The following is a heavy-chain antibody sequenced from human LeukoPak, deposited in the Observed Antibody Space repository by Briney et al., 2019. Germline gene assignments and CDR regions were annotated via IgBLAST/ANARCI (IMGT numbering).Heavy chain of an antibody. CDR2: IYPGDSDT. D-gene: IGHD3-3*01. V-gene: IGHV5-51*01. J-gene: IGHJ4*02. Sequence: GESLKISGNGSGYTFSSYWIGWVRQMPGKGLEWMGIIYPGDSDTRYSPSLQGQVTISVDTSIGTAYLQWSSLKASDTAIYYCARQNDFRLDYWGQGTLVTVSS. CDR1: GYTFSSYW. CDR3: ARQNDFRLDY.